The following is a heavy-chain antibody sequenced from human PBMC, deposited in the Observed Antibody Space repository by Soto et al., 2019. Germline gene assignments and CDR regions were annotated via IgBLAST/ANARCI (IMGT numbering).Heavy chain of an antibody. J-gene: IGHJ4*02. V-gene: IGHV3-15*01. CDR2: IKSKTDGGTT. Sequence: EVQLVEAGGGLVKPGGSLRLSCAASGFTFSNAWMSWVRQAPGKGLEWVGRIKSKTDGGTTDYAAPVKGRITISRDDSKNPLDLKINRLKTEEKAVNYCTTKEANGDYWGQVTLVTVSS. D-gene: IGHD5-12*01. CDR3: TTKEANGDY. CDR1: GFTFSNAW.